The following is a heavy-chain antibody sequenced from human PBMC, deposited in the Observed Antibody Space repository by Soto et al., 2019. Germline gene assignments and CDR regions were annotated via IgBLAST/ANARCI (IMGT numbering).Heavy chain of an antibody. CDR2: IYRTGST. J-gene: IGHJ4*02. D-gene: IGHD1-7*01. CDR1: GGSFTSNNW. CDR3: ASRDPGTSVDY. Sequence: QVQLQESGPGLVKPSGTLSLTCAVSGGSFTSNNWWTWVRQPPGQGLEWIGEIYRTGSTNYNPSLKGRVTISRDKSENQVSLKVTSLTAADTAVYYCASRDPGTSVDYWGQGTLVTVSS. V-gene: IGHV4-4*02.